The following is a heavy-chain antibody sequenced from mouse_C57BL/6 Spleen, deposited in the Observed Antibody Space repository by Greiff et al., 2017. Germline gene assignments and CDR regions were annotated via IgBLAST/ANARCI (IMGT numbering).Heavy chain of an antibody. J-gene: IGHJ3*01. D-gene: IGHD2-4*01. V-gene: IGHV1-82*01. Sequence: QVQLQQSGPELVKPGASVKISCKASGYAFSSSWMNWVKQRPGKGLEWIGRIYPGDGDTNYNGKFKGKATLTADKSSSTAYMQLSSLTSEDSAVYFCARWDDYDPVAYWGQGTLVTVSA. CDR2: IYPGDGDT. CDR3: ARWDDYDPVAY. CDR1: GYAFSSSW.